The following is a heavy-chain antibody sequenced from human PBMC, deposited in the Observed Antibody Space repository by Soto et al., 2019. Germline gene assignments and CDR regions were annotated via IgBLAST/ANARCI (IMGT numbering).Heavy chain of an antibody. D-gene: IGHD5-18*01. V-gene: IGHV4-59*08. J-gene: IGHJ4*02. CDR3: ARRYGSCFDY. Sequence: SETLCLTCTVSGGSISSYRWSWIRQSTGKGLEWIGYTSNSAPTIYNPSLKSRVTISVDTSKNQFSLKLSSVTAADTAVYYCARRYGSCFDYWGQGTLVTVSS. CDR2: TSNSAPT. CDR1: GGSISSYR.